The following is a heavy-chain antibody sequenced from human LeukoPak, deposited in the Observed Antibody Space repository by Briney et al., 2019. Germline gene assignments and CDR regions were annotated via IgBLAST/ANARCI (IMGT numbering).Heavy chain of an antibody. D-gene: IGHD3-16*01. V-gene: IGHV3-23*01. CDR1: GFTFSSYA. CDR2: ISGGGGST. Sequence: GGSLRLSCAASGFTFSSYAMSWVRLAPRKGLEWVSGISGGGGSTYYADSVKGRFTISRDNSKNTLFLQMNSLRAEDTAVYYCAKDQEGSSYGLFDYWGQGTLVTVSS. CDR3: AKDQEGSSYGLFDY. J-gene: IGHJ4*02.